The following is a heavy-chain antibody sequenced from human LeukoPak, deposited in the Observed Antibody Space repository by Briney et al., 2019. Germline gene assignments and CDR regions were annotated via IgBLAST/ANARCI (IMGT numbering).Heavy chain of an antibody. Sequence: GGSLRLSCAASGNYWMHWVRQAPGKGLEWVAVISYDGSNKYYADSVKGRFTISRDNSKNTLYLQMNSLRAEDTAVYYCARTFTYYDFWGYYGMDVWGQGTTVTVSS. D-gene: IGHD3-3*01. J-gene: IGHJ6*02. V-gene: IGHV3-30*03. CDR1: GNYW. CDR2: ISYDGSNK. CDR3: ARTFTYYDFWGYYGMDV.